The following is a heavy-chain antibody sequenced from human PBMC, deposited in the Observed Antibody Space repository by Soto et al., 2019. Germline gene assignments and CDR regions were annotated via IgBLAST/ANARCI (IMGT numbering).Heavy chain of an antibody. CDR1: GGSISSGGYS. J-gene: IGHJ4*02. CDR3: AGGPGVARHY. Sequence: QLQLQESGSGLVKPSQTLSLTCAVSGGSISSGGYSWSWIRQPPGKGLEWIGYIYHRGSTYYNPSLKRRVTLSVARSKNQFSLKLSSVPAADTAVYYGAGGPGVARHYWGQGTLVTVSS. D-gene: IGHD5-12*01. CDR2: IYHRGST. V-gene: IGHV4-30-2*01.